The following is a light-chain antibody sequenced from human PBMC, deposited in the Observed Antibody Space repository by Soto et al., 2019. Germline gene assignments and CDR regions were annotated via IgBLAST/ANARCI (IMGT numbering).Light chain of an antibody. V-gene: IGKV3-20*01. J-gene: IGKJ1*01. CDR1: QSVSSSY. CDR3: QQANSFPRT. Sequence: EIVLTQSPGTLSLSPGERATLSCRASQSVSSSYLAWYQQKPGQAPGLLIYGASSRATGIPDRFSGSGSGTDFTLTISRLEPEDSATYYCQQANSFPRTFGQGTKVDIK. CDR2: GAS.